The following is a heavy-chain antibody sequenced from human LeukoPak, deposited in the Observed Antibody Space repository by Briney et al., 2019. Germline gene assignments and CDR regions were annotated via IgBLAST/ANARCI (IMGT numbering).Heavy chain of an antibody. Sequence: GGSLRLSCAAYGFTLSSYGTQWVRQARGKGMEWEAFIRYDRSNKDYADSVKGRFTISRDNSKNTLYLQMSSLRAEDTAVYYCARGRNYYDSSPFQHWGQGTLVIVSS. D-gene: IGHD3-22*01. V-gene: IGHV3-30*02. CDR2: IRYDRSNK. CDR3: ARGRNYYDSSPFQH. J-gene: IGHJ1*01. CDR1: GFTLSSYG.